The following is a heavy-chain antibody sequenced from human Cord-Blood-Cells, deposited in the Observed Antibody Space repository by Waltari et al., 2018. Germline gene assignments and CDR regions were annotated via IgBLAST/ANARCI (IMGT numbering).Heavy chain of an antibody. D-gene: IGHD6-13*01. Sequence: KVSCKASGYTFTGYYMHWVRQAPGQGLEWMGGINPNSGGTNYAQKFQGRVTMTRDTSISTAYMELSRLRSDDTAVYYCARGRGLSSSWYGYVVYWGQGTLVTVSS. CDR2: INPNSGGT. V-gene: IGHV1-2*02. CDR3: ARGRGLSSSWYGYVVY. CDR1: GYTFTGYY. J-gene: IGHJ4*02.